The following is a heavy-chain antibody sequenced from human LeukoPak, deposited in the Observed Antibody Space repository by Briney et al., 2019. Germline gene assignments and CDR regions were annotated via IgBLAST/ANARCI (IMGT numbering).Heavy chain of an antibody. CDR3: AREHSSSSGKVFDY. V-gene: IGHV1-2*02. CDR2: INPNSGGT. D-gene: IGHD6-6*01. Sequence: EASVKVSCKASGYTFPGYYMHWVRQAPGQGLEWMGWINPNSGGTNYAQKFQGRVTMTRDTSISTAYMELSRLRSDDTAVYYCAREHSSSSGKVFDYWGQGTLATVSS. J-gene: IGHJ4*02. CDR1: GYTFPGYY.